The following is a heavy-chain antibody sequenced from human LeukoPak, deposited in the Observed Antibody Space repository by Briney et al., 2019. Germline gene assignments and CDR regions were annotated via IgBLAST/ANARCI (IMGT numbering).Heavy chain of an antibody. CDR1: GYTFTIYG. D-gene: IGHD1-26*01. Sequence: ASVTVSFRGSGYTFTIYGISWVRQAPGQGLEWMGWISAYNGNTNYAQKLQVRVNITTDTHTSTAYVALRGQSSGDAAVYYCAREILGTSGSYSEALGYRGGGTVVSVSS. CDR3: AREILGTSGSYSEALGY. J-gene: IGHJ4*02. CDR2: ISAYNGNT. V-gene: IGHV1-18*01.